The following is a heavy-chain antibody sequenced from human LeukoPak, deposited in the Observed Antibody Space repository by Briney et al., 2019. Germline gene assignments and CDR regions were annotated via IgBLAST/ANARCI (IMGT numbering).Heavy chain of an antibody. J-gene: IGHJ6*02. CDR1: GYTFTGYY. V-gene: IGHV1-2*06. Sequence: ASVKVSCKASGYTFTGYYMHWVRQAPGQGLEWMGRINPNSGGTNYAQKFQGRVTMTRDTPISTAYMELSRLRSDDTAVYYCARGLEMATLTYYYYYGMDVWGQGTTVTVSS. CDR2: INPNSGGT. CDR3: ARGLEMATLTYYYYYGMDV. D-gene: IGHD5-24*01.